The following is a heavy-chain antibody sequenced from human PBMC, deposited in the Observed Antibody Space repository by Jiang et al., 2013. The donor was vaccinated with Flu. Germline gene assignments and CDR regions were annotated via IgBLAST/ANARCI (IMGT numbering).Heavy chain of an antibody. V-gene: IGHV3-64*04. J-gene: IGHJ3*02. CDR2: ISSNGGST. D-gene: IGHD6-19*01. CDR3: AKDGRPSYGSGWYSYAFDI. CDR1: TFSSYA. Sequence: TFSSYAMHWVRQXPGKGLEHVSGISSNGGSTFYADSVKGRFTIARDNSKNTLYVQMNSLRAEDTAVYYCAKDGRPSYGSGWYSYAFDIWGQGTMVTVSS.